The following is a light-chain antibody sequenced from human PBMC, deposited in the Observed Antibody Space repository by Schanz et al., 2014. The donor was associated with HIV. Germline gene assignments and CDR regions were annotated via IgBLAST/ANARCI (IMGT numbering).Light chain of an antibody. CDR3: QQYDSYPYT. J-gene: IGKJ2*01. Sequence: DIQLTQSPSTLSASVGDRVTITCRASQSISDWLAWFQQKPGKAPKLLIYKASNLESGVPSTFSGSGSGTEFTLTINSLQPDDFATYYCQQYDSYPYTFGQGTKLEI. CDR2: KAS. CDR1: QSISDW. V-gene: IGKV1-5*03.